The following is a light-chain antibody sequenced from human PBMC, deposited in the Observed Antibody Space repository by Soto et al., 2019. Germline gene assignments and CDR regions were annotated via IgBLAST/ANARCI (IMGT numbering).Light chain of an antibody. CDR2: VNI. Sequence: QSVLTPPPSVSGAPVQRVTISCTGDSSNIGAGYDVHWYQQLPGTAPKLLIYVNINRPSGVPDRFSASRSDSSASLAITGLQAEDEADYYCQSYDSSLSVVFGGGTKRTVL. CDR3: QSYDSSLSVV. V-gene: IGLV1-40*01. CDR1: SSNIGAGYD. J-gene: IGLJ2*01.